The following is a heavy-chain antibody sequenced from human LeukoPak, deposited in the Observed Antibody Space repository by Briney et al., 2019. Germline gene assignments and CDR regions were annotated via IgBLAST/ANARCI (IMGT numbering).Heavy chain of an antibody. V-gene: IGHV1-46*01. CDR2: INPSGGST. CDR3: ARVGLNWNGEPFDY. CDR1: GYTFTGYY. D-gene: IGHD1-20*01. Sequence: ASVKVSCKASGYTFTGYYMHWVRQAPGQGLEWMGIINPSGGSTSYAQKFQGRVTMTRDMSTSTAYMELSSLRSEDTAVYYCARVGLNWNGEPFDYWGQGTLVTVSS. J-gene: IGHJ4*02.